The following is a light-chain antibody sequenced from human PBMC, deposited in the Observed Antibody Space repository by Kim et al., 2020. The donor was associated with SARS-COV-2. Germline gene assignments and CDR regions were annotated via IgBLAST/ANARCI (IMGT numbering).Light chain of an antibody. CDR1: QSVSSN. J-gene: IGKJ4*01. V-gene: IGKV3-15*01. CDR3: QHYNNWPRT. Sequence: EIVMTQSPATLSVSPGERATLSCRASQSVSSNLAWYQQKPGQAPRLLIYGASTRATGIPARFTGSGSGTEFTLTISSLQSEDFAFYYCQHYNNWPRTFGGGTKVDSK. CDR2: GAS.